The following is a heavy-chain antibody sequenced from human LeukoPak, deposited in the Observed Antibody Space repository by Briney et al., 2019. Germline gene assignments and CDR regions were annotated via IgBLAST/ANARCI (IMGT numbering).Heavy chain of an antibody. CDR2: ISYDGNYI. Sequence: GRSLRPSCAASGFIFNTYAMSWVRQAPGKGLEWVTIISYDGNYINYADSVKGRFTISRDNSKNTLHLQMISLRVEDMAVYYCAKTYYSSGSYYHFEYWGQGTQVTVSS. CDR1: GFIFNTYA. V-gene: IGHV3-30*18. D-gene: IGHD3-10*01. J-gene: IGHJ4*02. CDR3: AKTYYSSGSYYHFEY.